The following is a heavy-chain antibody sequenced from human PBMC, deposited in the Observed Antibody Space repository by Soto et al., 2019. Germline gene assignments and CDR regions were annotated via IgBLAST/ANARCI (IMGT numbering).Heavy chain of an antibody. D-gene: IGHD5-12*01. CDR1: GFTFSSYG. V-gene: IGHV3-33*01. J-gene: IGHJ4*02. Sequence: GGSLRLSCAASGFTFSSYGMHWVRQAPGKGLEWVAVIWYDGSNKYYADSVKGRFTISRDNSKNTLYLQMNSLRAEDTAVYYCARSGPHSGYDVKKYFDYWGQGTLVTVSS. CDR2: IWYDGSNK. CDR3: ARSGPHSGYDVKKYFDY.